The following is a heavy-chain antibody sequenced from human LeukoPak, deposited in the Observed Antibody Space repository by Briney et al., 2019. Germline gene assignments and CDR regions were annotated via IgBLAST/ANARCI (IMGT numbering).Heavy chain of an antibody. J-gene: IGHJ4*02. CDR2: IYYSGST. CDR3: ARHSLSTVTLDY. D-gene: IGHD4-11*01. Sequence: PSETLSLTCTVSGGSISSYYWGWIRQPPGKGLEWIGYIYYSGSTNYNPSLKSRVTISVDTSKNQFSLKLSSVTAADTAVYYCARHSLSTVTLDYWGQGTLVTVSS. V-gene: IGHV4-59*08. CDR1: GGSISSYY.